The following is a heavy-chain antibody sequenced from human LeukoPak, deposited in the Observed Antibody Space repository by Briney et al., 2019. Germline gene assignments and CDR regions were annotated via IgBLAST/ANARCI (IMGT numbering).Heavy chain of an antibody. D-gene: IGHD3-22*01. V-gene: IGHV3-23*01. CDR1: GFTFSSYA. CDR3: ANLKVNEYYYDSSGYDY. CDR2: ISGSGGST. J-gene: IGHJ4*02. Sequence: GGSLRLSCAASGFTFSSYAMSWVRQAPGKGLEWVSAISGSGGSTYYADSVKGRFTISRDNSKNTLYLQMNSLRAEDTAVYYCANLKVNEYYYDSSGYDYWGQGTLVTVSS.